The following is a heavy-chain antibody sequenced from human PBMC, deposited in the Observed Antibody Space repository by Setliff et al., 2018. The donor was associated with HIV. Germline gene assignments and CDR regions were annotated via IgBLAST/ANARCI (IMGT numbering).Heavy chain of an antibody. J-gene: IGHJ3*02. CDR3: ARDKGRPHYYDDTGSYRSDALDI. Sequence: PSETLSLTCSVSGDSLRGGDYYYNWIHQSPEKGLEWIGYVSHTGYTYYNPSLKSRVDMSLDISKNQFSLNVSFVTAADTAVYYCARDKGRPHYYDDTGSYRSDALDIWGQGTMVTVSS. D-gene: IGHD3-22*01. V-gene: IGHV4-30-4*08. CDR2: VSHTGYT. CDR1: GDSLRGGDYY.